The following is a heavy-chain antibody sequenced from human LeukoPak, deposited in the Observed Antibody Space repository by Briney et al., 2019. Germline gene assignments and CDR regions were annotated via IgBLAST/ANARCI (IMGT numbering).Heavy chain of an antibody. J-gene: IGHJ4*02. Sequence: GGSLRLSCAASGFTFSSYAMSWVRQAPGKGLEWVSAISGSGGSTYYADSVKGRFTISRDNAKNSLYLQMNSLRAEDTAVYYCARESLLHERANDYWGQGTLVTVSS. V-gene: IGHV3-23*01. CDR3: ARESLLHERANDY. CDR2: ISGSGGST. CDR1: GFTFSSYA. D-gene: IGHD1-1*01.